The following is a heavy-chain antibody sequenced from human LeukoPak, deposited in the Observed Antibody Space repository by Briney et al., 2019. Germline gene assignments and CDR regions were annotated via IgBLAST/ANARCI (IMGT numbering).Heavy chain of an antibody. J-gene: IGHJ3*02. D-gene: IGHD6-13*01. CDR2: IYYSGST. V-gene: IGHV4-59*01. CDR3: ARDPGGIAAADI. CDR1: GGSISSYY. Sequence: SETLSLTCTVSGGSISSYYWSWIRQPPGKGLEWIGYIYYSGSTNYNPSLKSRVTISVDTSKNQFSLKLSSVTAADTAVYYCARDPGGIAAADIWGQGTMVTVSS.